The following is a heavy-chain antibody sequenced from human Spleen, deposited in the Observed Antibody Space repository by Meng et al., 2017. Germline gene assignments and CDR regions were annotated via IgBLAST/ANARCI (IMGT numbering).Heavy chain of an antibody. D-gene: IGHD1-26*01. V-gene: IGHV4-59*12. J-gene: IGHJ4*02. CDR2: IYHSGSV. CDR3: ARVEQWEENYFDY. CDR1: GGSFSSYY. Sequence: QVQLQESGPGLVKPSETLSLTCSLSGGSFSSYYWSWIRQPPGKGLERIGEIYHSGSVNYNPSLKSRVTMSVDKSKNQFSLKLSSVTAADTAVYFCARVEQWEENYFDYWGQGTLVTVSS.